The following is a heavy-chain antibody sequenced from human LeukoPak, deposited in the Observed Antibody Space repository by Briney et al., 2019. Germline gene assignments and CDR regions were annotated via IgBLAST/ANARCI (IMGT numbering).Heavy chain of an antibody. V-gene: IGHV4-61*02. CDR2: IYPSGDT. J-gene: IGHJ4*02. CDR3: ARDGVVTMELDS. D-gene: IGHD3-3*01. Sequence: KPSETLSLTCTVSGESISNSRHYWSWIRQPAGKGLEWIGRIYPSGDTNYNPSLKSRLTISLDTSKNQFSLNLKSVTAADTAMYYCARDGVVTMELDSWGQGTLVTVSS. CDR1: GESISNSRHY.